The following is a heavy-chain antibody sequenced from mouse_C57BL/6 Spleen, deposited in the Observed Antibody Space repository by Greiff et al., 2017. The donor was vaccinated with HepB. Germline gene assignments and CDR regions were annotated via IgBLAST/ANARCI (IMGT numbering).Heavy chain of an antibody. J-gene: IGHJ3*01. D-gene: IGHD2-3*01. CDR1: GYTFTSYW. V-gene: IGHV1-50*01. CDR2: IDPSDSYT. Sequence: QVQLQQPGAELVKPGASVKLSCKASGYTFTSYWMQWVKQRPGQGLEWIGEIDPSDSYTNYNQKFKGKATLTVDTSYSTAYMKLSSLTSEDSAVYYCARYHDGYVLAYWGQGTLVTVSA. CDR3: ARYHDGYVLAY.